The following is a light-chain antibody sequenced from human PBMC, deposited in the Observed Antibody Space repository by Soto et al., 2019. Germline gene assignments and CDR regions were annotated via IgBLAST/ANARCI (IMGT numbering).Light chain of an antibody. V-gene: IGKV4-1*01. J-gene: IGKJ2*01. CDR3: KQYYTPPYP. CDR1: QSVLYSSNNKNY. CDR2: WAS. Sequence: DIVMTQSPDSLAVSLGERATINCKSSQSVLYSSNNKNYLAWYQQRPGQPPKLPIYWASTRESGVPDRFSGSWSGTDFPLTNTNLQAEDVAVYYCKQYYTPPYPFGQGTKMEIK.